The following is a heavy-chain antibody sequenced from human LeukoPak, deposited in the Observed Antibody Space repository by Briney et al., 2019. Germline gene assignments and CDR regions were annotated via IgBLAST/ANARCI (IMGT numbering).Heavy chain of an antibody. Sequence: PGGSLRLSCAASGFIFSSYSMNWVRQAPGKGLEWVSSISSSSSYIYYADSVKGRFTISRDNAKNSLYLQMNSLRAEDTAVYYCARPTTQYYDYVWGSLPHDAFDIWGQGTMVTVSS. CDR1: GFIFSSYS. V-gene: IGHV3-21*01. J-gene: IGHJ3*02. CDR2: ISSSSSYI. CDR3: ARPTTQYYDYVWGSLPHDAFDI. D-gene: IGHD3-16*01.